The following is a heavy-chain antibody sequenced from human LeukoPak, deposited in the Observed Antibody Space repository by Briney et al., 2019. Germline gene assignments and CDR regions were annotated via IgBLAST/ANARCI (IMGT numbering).Heavy chain of an antibody. CDR2: ISAYNGNT. Sequence: ASVKVSCKASGYTFTSYGISWVRQAPGQGLEWMGWISAYNGNTNYAQKLQGRVTMTTDTSTSTAYMELRSLRSDDTAVYYCAREGYYYDSSGYYQYYFDYWGQGTLATVSS. J-gene: IGHJ4*02. V-gene: IGHV1-18*01. CDR1: GYTFTSYG. CDR3: AREGYYYDSSGYYQYYFDY. D-gene: IGHD3-22*01.